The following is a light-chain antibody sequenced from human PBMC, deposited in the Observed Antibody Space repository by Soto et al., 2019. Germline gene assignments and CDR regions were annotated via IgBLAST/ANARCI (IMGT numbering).Light chain of an antibody. J-gene: IGKJ5*01. Sequence: EIVITHSPATLSVYPGERATLSCRASQSVSSNLAWYQQKPGQAPRLLIYGASTRATGIPARFSGSGSGTEFTLTISSLQSEDFAVYYCQQYNNWPPTFGQGTRLEIK. CDR2: GAS. CDR1: QSVSSN. CDR3: QQYNNWPPT. V-gene: IGKV3-15*01.